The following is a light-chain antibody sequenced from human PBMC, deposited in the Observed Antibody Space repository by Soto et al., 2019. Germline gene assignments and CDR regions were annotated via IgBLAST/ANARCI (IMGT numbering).Light chain of an antibody. J-gene: IGKJ1*01. CDR1: KSVSSN. Sequence: EIVMTQSSATLSVSPGERATLSCRASKSVSSNLAWYQQKPGQAPRLLIYGASTRATGIPARFSGSGSGTEFTLTISSLQSEDFAVYYCQQYNNWPPWTFGQGTKVDI. CDR2: GAS. CDR3: QQYNNWPPWT. V-gene: IGKV3-15*01.